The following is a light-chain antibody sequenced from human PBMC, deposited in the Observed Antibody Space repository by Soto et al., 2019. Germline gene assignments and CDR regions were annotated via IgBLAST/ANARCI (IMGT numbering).Light chain of an antibody. Sequence: QAVVTKEPSLTVSPGGTVTLTCDSSTGPVTTEHYPYWFQQKPGQAPRTLIFDTSNKHSWTPARFSGSLIGGKAALTLSGEHPEDEAEYYCSLSYSGVVVFGGGTKLTVL. CDR3: SLSYSGVVV. CDR1: TGPVTTEHY. J-gene: IGLJ2*01. V-gene: IGLV7-46*01. CDR2: DTS.